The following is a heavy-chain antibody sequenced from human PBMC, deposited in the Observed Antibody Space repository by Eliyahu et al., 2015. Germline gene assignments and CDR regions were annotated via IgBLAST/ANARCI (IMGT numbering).Heavy chain of an antibody. CDR3: GHSLKAARLMDV. Sequence: QITLKESGPTLVKPTQTLTLTXTFSGFXLSTXGVGVGWIRQPPGKALEWLALIYWDDDKRYSPSLKSRLTITKDTSKNQVVLTMTNMDPVDTATYYCGHSLKAARLMDVWGKGTTVTVSS. CDR2: IYWDDDK. J-gene: IGHJ6*03. CDR1: GFXLSTXGVG. V-gene: IGHV2-5*02. D-gene: IGHD6-6*01.